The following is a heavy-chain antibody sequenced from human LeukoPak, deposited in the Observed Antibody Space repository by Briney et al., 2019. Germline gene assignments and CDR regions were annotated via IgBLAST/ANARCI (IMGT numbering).Heavy chain of an antibody. CDR1: GFTFSSYE. J-gene: IGHJ4*02. CDR3: ASVGDYYDSSGYDY. CDR2: ISSSGSTI. V-gene: IGHV3-48*03. Sequence: LSGGSLRLSCAASGFTFSSYEMNWVRQAPGKGLEWVSDISSSGSTIYYADSVKGRFTISRDNAKNSLYLQMNSLRAEDTAVYYCASVGDYYDSSGYDYWGQGTLVTVSS. D-gene: IGHD3-22*01.